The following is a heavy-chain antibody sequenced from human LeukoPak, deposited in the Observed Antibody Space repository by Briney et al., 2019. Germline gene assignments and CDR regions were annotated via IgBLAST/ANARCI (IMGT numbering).Heavy chain of an antibody. CDR1: GFTFSSYW. D-gene: IGHD6-19*01. J-gene: IGHJ4*02. CDR3: ARDGFYSSGWHDY. CDR2: ISSSGSTI. Sequence: GGSLRLSCAASGFTFSSYWMHWVRQAPGKGLEWVSYISSSGSTIYYADSVKGRFTISRDNAKNSLYLQMNSLRAEDTAVYYCARDGFYSSGWHDYWGQGTLVTVSS. V-gene: IGHV3-48*04.